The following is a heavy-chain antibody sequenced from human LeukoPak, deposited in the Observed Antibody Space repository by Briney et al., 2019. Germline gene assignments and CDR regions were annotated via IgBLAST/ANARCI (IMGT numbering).Heavy chain of an antibody. CDR2: IYYSGST. CDR3: ARERVGWGSSAFDI. J-gene: IGHJ3*02. D-gene: IGHD2-21*01. CDR1: GGSISSSSYY. V-gene: IGHV4-39*07. Sequence: SETLSLTCTVSGGSISSSSYYWGWIRQPPGKGLEWIGSIYYSGSTYYNPSLKSRVTISVDTSKNQFSLKLSSVTAADTAVYYCARERVGWGSSAFDIWGQGTMVTVSS.